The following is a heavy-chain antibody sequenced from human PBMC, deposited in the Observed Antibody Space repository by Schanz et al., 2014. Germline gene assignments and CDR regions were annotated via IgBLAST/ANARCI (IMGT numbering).Heavy chain of an antibody. CDR3: TKGRTFGR. D-gene: IGHD3-16*01. Sequence: QVQLVQSGAEVKQPGASVKVSCKASGYTFTSYGITWVRQAPGQGLEWMGWMNSKTGNTGYAQRFQGRVTMTRNTSITTAYLELSSLRSGDTAVYYCTKGRTFGRWGQGTLVTVSS. J-gene: IGHJ4*02. V-gene: IGHV1-8*01. CDR2: MNSKTGNT. CDR1: GYTFTSYG.